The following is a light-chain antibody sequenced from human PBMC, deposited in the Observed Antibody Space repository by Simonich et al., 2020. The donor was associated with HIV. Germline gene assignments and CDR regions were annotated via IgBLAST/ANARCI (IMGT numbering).Light chain of an antibody. J-gene: IGKJ4*01. Sequence: EIVMTQSPATLSVSPGERATLSCSASQSVSRKLAWYQQRLGQAPRLLIYGASTRATGIPARFSGSGSGSEFTLTISSLQSEDFAVYYCQQYNNWPPLTFGGGTKVEMK. CDR1: QSVSRK. CDR3: QQYNNWPPLT. CDR2: GAS. V-gene: IGKV3-15*01.